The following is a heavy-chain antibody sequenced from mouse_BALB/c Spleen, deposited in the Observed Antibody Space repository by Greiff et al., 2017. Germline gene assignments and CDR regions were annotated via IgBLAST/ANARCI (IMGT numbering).Heavy chain of an antibody. Sequence: EVQGVESGPGLVKPSQSLSLTCTVTGYSITSDYAWNWIRQFPGNKLEWMGYISYSGSTSYNPSLKSRISITRDTSKNQFFLQLNSVTTEDTATYYCARYRGNYFDYWGQGTTLTVSS. V-gene: IGHV3-2*02. CDR3: ARYRGNYFDY. D-gene: IGHD3-1*01. J-gene: IGHJ2*01. CDR2: ISYSGST. CDR1: GYSITSDYA.